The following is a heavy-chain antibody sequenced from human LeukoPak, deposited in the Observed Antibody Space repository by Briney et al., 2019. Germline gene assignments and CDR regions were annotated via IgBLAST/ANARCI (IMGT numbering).Heavy chain of an antibody. CDR2: IYHSGST. J-gene: IGHJ4*02. D-gene: IGHD5-12*01. CDR1: GGSISTCY. Sequence: SETLSLTCTLSGGSISTCYWNWIRQPPGKGLEWIGYIYHSGSTNYNPSLKSRVTISVDTSKNQFSLKVSSVNAADTAVYYCARGGGYDSPIGYWGQGALVTVSS. V-gene: IGHV4-59*01. CDR3: ARGGGYDSPIGY.